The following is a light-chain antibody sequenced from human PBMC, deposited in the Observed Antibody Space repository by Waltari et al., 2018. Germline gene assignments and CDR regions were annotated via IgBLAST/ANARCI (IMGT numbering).Light chain of an antibody. CDR3: QSWVGKVV. CDR1: NLGEKF. Sequence: YDLTQPPSVSVSPGQTATITCYGDNLGEKFVSWYQQRPGQSPFLVIHQDFKRPSGIPERFSGSNSGKTATLTISGAQAMDEADFYCQSWVGKVVFGGGTKLTV. V-gene: IGLV3-1*01. J-gene: IGLJ2*01. CDR2: QDF.